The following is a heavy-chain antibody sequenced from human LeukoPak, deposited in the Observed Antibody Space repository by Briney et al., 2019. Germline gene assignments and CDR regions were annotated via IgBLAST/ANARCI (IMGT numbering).Heavy chain of an antibody. D-gene: IGHD3-22*01. CDR3: AKDIFVDSSGSAFDY. V-gene: IGHV3-30*18. J-gene: IGHJ4*02. CDR2: ISYDGSNK. Sequence: GGSLRLSCAASGFTFSSYGMHWVRQAPGKGLEWVAVISYDGSNKYYADSVKGRFTISRDNSKNALYLQMNSLRAEDTAVYYCAKDIFVDSSGSAFDYWGQGTLVTVSS. CDR1: GFTFSSYG.